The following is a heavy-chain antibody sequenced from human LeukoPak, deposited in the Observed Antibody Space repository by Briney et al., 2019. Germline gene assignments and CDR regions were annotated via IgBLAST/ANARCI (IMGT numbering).Heavy chain of an antibody. CDR1: GFTFSSYG. D-gene: IGHD6-19*01. CDR3: AKDEGSSGIF. J-gene: IGHJ4*02. Sequence: GGSLRLSCAASGFTFSSYGIHWVRQAPGKGLEWVSAISGSGGSTYYADSVKGRFTISRDNSKNTLYLQMNSLRAEDTAVYYCAKDEGSSGIFWGQGTLVTVSS. V-gene: IGHV3-23*01. CDR2: ISGSGGST.